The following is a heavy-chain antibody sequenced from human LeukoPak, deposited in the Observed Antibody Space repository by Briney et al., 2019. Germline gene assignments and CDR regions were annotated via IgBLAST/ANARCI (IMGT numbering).Heavy chain of an antibody. Sequence: GGSLRLSCAASGFTFSIYSMDWVRQAPGKGLEWVSSITSSSSYIYYADSVKGRFTISRGNAKNSLYLQMSSLRAEDTAVYYCASDITGTTGFDPWGQGTLVTVSS. CDR2: ITSSSSYI. CDR3: ASDITGTTGFDP. D-gene: IGHD1-7*01. CDR1: GFTFSIYS. V-gene: IGHV3-21*01. J-gene: IGHJ5*02.